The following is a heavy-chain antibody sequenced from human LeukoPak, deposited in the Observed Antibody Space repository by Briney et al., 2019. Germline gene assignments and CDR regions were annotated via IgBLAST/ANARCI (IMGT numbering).Heavy chain of an antibody. V-gene: IGHV4-4*07. CDR3: AREGQQWLAYYYYYYMDV. Sequence: PSETLSLTCTVSGGSISSYYWSWARQPAGKGLEWIGRIYNSGSTNYNPSLKSRVTMSVDTSKNQFSLKLSSVTAADTAVYYCAREGQQWLAYYYYYYMDVWGKGTTVTISS. CDR1: GGSISSYY. D-gene: IGHD6-19*01. J-gene: IGHJ6*03. CDR2: IYNSGST.